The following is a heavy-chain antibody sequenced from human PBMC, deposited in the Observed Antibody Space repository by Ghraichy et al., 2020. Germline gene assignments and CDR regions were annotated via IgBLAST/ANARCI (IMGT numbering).Heavy chain of an antibody. J-gene: IGHJ4*02. CDR2: ISSSSSTI. V-gene: IGHV3-48*02. Sequence: ETLSLTCAASGFTFSSYSMNWVRQAPGKGLEWVSYISSSSSTIYYADSVKGRFTISRDNAKNSLYLQMNSLRDEDTAVYYCARDVVGATRVYYFDYWGQGTLVTVSS. CDR1: GFTFSSYS. D-gene: IGHD1-26*01. CDR3: ARDVVGATRVYYFDY.